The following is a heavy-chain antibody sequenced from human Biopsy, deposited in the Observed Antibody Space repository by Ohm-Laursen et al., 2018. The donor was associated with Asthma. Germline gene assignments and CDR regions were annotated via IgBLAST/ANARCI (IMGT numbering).Heavy chain of an antibody. Sequence: SVKASCKASGGSFSNFAFSWVRQTPGHGLEWMGTILTKFDITSYAEKFQGRVTITADKSTSTTYMELSRLRSEDTAVYYCARSYDTDSYPVLVLDYWGQGTLVTVSS. V-gene: IGHV1-69*04. J-gene: IGHJ4*02. CDR3: ARSYDTDSYPVLVLDY. CDR1: GGSFSNFA. D-gene: IGHD3-22*01. CDR2: ILTKFDIT.